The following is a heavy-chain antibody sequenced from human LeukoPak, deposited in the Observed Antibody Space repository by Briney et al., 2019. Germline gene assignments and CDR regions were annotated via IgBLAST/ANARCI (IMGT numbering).Heavy chain of an antibody. CDR1: GFTFSNYS. J-gene: IGHJ4*02. CDR2: ISSFSTYT. Sequence: GGSLRLSGAASGFTFSNYSMNWFRQAPGMGREWVSSISSFSTYTYSADSMKGRFTISRHNAKNSLYLQMNSLRAEDTAVYYCARGRGPYYGSGYYFDYWGQGTLVTVSS. D-gene: IGHD3-10*01. V-gene: IGHV3-21*04. CDR3: ARGRGPYYGSGYYFDY.